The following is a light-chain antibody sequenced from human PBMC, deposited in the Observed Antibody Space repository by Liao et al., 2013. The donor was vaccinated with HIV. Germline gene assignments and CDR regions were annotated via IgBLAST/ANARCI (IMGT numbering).Light chain of an antibody. J-gene: IGLJ2*01. CDR3: QVWDRGPAL. Sequence: SYELTQPPSVSVAPGQTASITCGGDNIGTKSVHWYQQKAGLAPVLVLFYDSVRPSGIPGRFSGSSSGNTGTLTISGTQPMDEGDYYCQVWDRGPALFGGGTKLTVL. CDR1: NIGTKS. V-gene: IGLV3-21*01. CDR2: YDS.